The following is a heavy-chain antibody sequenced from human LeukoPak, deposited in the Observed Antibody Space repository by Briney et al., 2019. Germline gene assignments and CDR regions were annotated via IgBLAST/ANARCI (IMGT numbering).Heavy chain of an antibody. V-gene: IGHV3-53*01. CDR2: IYADGNT. Sequence: NPGGSLRLSCAASGFLVNTNYMTWVRQAPGRGLEWVSFIYADGNTYYADSVKGRFTISRNISKNAVYLQMNSLRAEDTAVYYCARDSYGDANFDSWGQGTLVTVSS. D-gene: IGHD4-17*01. J-gene: IGHJ4*02. CDR1: GFLVNTNY. CDR3: ARDSYGDANFDS.